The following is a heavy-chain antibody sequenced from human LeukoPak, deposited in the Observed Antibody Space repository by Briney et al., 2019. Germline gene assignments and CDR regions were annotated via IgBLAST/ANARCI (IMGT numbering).Heavy chain of an antibody. CDR2: IYYSGST. CDR1: GGSISSSSYY. J-gene: IGHJ6*03. Sequence: SETLSLTCTVSGGSISSSSYYWGWIRQPPGKGLEWIGSIYYSGSTYYNPSLKSRVTISVDTSKNQFSLKLSSVTAADTAVYYCARSVYPGFYYYYYMDVWGKGTTVTISS. D-gene: IGHD1-14*01. CDR3: ARSVYPGFYYYYYMDV. V-gene: IGHV4-39*01.